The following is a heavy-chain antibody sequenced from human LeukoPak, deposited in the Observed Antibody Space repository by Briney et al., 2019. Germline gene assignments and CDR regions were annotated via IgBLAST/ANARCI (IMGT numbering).Heavy chain of an antibody. J-gene: IGHJ4*02. D-gene: IGHD6-19*01. V-gene: IGHV1-18*01. Sequence: ASVKVSCKASGCTFTSYGISWVRQAPGQGLEWMGWISPYNSNTYYAQNLQGRVTMTTDTSTSTTYMELRSLRSDDTAVYYCARDLKRGYSSGRYSWGTGSSNDFWGQGTLVTVSS. CDR2: ISPYNSNT. CDR3: ARDLKRGYSSGRYSWGTGSSNDF. CDR1: GCTFTSYG.